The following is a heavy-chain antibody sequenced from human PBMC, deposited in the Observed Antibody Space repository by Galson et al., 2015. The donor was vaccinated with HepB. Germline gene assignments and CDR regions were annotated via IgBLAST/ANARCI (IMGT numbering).Heavy chain of an antibody. D-gene: IGHD3-22*01. Sequence: SETLSLTCTVSGYSISSGYYWGWIRQPPGKGLEWIGSIYHSGSTYYNPSLKSRVNISVDTSKNQFSLKLSSVTAADTAVYYCARDPATDSSGYRSSYWYFDLWGRGTLVTVSS. J-gene: IGHJ2*01. V-gene: IGHV4-38-2*02. CDR1: GYSISSGYY. CDR3: ARDPATDSSGYRSSYWYFDL. CDR2: IYHSGST.